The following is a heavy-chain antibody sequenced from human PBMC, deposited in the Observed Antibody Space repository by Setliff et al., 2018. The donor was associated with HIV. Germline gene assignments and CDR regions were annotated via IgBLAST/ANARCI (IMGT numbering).Heavy chain of an antibody. V-gene: IGHV3-74*01. J-gene: IGHJ4*02. D-gene: IGHD3-10*01. CDR3: AKKTAAYTSGSWLHY. Sequence: GGSLRLSCAASGFTFDRFWMHWVRQAPGKGLVWVSRVNRDGSSTTYADSVKDRFTISRDNAKNTLYLQMNSLRAEDTAVYYCAKKTAAYTSGSWLHYWGQGTLVTVSS. CDR1: GFTFDRFW. CDR2: VNRDGSST.